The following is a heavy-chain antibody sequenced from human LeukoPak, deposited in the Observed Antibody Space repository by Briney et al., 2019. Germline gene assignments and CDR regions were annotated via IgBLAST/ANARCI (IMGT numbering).Heavy chain of an antibody. Sequence: GESLKISCQGSGYSFTTYWIGWVRQMSGKGLEWLGIIYPGDSDTRYSPSFQGQVTISADTSIDTAYLQWSSLKASDTAMYYCARATWELVDPYFFDYWGQGTSVTVSS. V-gene: IGHV5-51*01. CDR1: GYSFTTYW. J-gene: IGHJ4*02. CDR3: ARATWELVDPYFFDY. D-gene: IGHD1-26*01. CDR2: IYPGDSDT.